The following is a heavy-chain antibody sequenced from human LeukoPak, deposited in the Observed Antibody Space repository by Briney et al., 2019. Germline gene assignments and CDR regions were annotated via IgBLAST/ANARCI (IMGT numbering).Heavy chain of an antibody. D-gene: IGHD6-6*01. CDR1: GFTFSGFW. CDR3: ARSSYSSSSSV. V-gene: IGHV3-7*03. Sequence: PGGSLRLSCAGSGFTFSGFWMSWSCQAPGKGLEWVASINSDGSEGYYADVVKGRFTISRDNAKNSLYLQINSLRAEDTAVYYCARSSYSSSSSVWGQGTMVTVSS. CDR2: INSDGSEG. J-gene: IGHJ3*01.